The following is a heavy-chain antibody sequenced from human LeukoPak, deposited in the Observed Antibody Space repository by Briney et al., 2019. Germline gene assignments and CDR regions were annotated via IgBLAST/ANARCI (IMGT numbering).Heavy chain of an antibody. V-gene: IGHV1-2*02. CDR3: ARSLEYYDFWSGYYNSRVGCWFDP. J-gene: IGHJ5*02. CDR2: INPNSGGT. Sequence: ASVKVSCKASGYTFTGYYMHWVRQAPGQGLEWMGWINPNSGGTNYAQKLQGRVTMTTDTSTSTAYMELRSLRSDDTAVYYCARSLEYYDFWSGYYNSRVGCWFDPWGQGTLVTVSS. CDR1: GYTFTGYY. D-gene: IGHD3-3*01.